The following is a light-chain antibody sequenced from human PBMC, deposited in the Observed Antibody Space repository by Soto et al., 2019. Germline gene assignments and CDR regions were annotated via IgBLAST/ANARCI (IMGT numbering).Light chain of an antibody. CDR3: LQTDSFPFT. J-gene: IGKJ3*01. V-gene: IGKV1-12*01. CDR2: AAS. CDR1: QGISSW. Sequence: DIQRTQSPSSVSASVGDRVTITCRARQGISSWLAGHHQKPGKAPKLLIYAASSFHIGVPSRLSYSLSGTDFPLTISSLQPEDFATCYCLQTDSFPFTFGPGTKVDI.